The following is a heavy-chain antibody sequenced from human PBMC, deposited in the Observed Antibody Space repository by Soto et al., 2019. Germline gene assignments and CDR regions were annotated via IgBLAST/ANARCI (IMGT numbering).Heavy chain of an antibody. CDR3: ARDPDSSSWYNWFDP. CDR1: GFTFSSYW. CDR2: IKQDGSEK. D-gene: IGHD6-13*01. J-gene: IGHJ5*02. Sequence: GGSLRLSCAASGFTFSSYWMSWVRQAPGKGLEWVANIKQDGSEKYYVDSVKGRFTISRDNAKNSLYLQMNSLRAEDTAVYYCARDPDSSSWYNWFDPWGQGTLVTVSS. V-gene: IGHV3-7*01.